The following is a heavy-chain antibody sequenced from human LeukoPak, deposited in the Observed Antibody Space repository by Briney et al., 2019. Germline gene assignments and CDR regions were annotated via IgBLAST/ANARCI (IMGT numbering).Heavy chain of an antibody. CDR1: GGSFSGYY. CDR2: INHSGST. CDR3: ARDLESGVDSGAFDI. D-gene: IGHD2-21*02. J-gene: IGHJ3*02. Sequence: SETLSLTCAVYGGSFSGYYWSWIRQPPGKGLEWIGEINHSGSTNYNPSLKSRVTISVDTSKNQFSLKLSSVTAADTAVYYCARDLESGVDSGAFDIWGQGTMVTVSS. V-gene: IGHV4-34*01.